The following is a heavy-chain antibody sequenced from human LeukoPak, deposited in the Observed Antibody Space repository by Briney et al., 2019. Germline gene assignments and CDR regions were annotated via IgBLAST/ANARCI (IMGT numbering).Heavy chain of an antibody. CDR3: AREMSDSSSWGYYYYYYMDV. CDR2: ISSSSSTI. Sequence: PGGSLRLSCAASGFTFSSYSMNWVRQAPGKGLEWVSYISSSSSTIYYADSVKGRFTISRDNAKNSLYLQMNSLRAEDTAVYYCAREMSDSSSWGYYYYYYMDVWGKGTTVTVSS. D-gene: IGHD6-13*01. V-gene: IGHV3-48*01. J-gene: IGHJ6*03. CDR1: GFTFSSYS.